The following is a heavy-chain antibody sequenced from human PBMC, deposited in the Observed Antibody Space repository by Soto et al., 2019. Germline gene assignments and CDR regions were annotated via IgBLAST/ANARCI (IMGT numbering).Heavy chain of an antibody. D-gene: IGHD3-22*01. J-gene: IGHJ4*02. V-gene: IGHV3-30-3*01. CDR1: GFSFSIHA. Sequence: QVELVESWGGVVQSGGSLRLSCAAPGFSFSIHALHWIRQAPGEGLEWVAVMSPNGDNQYYADSVKGRFTISRDTSKSTLSLQMTSLRPEDTAVYYCASGAAFYYDTSRYWGQGTLVTVSS. CDR3: ASGAAFYYDTSRY. CDR2: MSPNGDNQ.